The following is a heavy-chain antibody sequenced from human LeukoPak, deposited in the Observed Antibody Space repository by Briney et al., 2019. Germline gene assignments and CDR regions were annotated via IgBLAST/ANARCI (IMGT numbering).Heavy chain of an antibody. Sequence: GASVKVSCKASGYTFTGYYLDWVRQPPGQGLEGMGWINPNSGGTNYAQKFKGRVTMTRDTSISTAYMELSRLRSDDTAVYYCARDRDGSGSPLGYWGQGTLVTVSS. CDR3: ARDRDGSGSPLGY. V-gene: IGHV1-2*02. J-gene: IGHJ4*02. CDR2: INPNSGGT. CDR1: GYTFTGYY. D-gene: IGHD3-10*01.